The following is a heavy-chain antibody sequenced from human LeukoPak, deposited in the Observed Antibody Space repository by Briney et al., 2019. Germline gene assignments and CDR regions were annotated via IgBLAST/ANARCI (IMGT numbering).Heavy chain of an antibody. D-gene: IGHD3-10*02. J-gene: IGHJ6*04. Sequence: PGGSLRLSCAASGFTSSSYEMNWVRQVPGKGLEWVSYISSSGSTIYYADSVKGRFTISRDNAKNSLYLQMNSLRAEDTAVYYCAELGITMIGGVWGKGTTVTISS. CDR1: GFTSSSYE. CDR2: ISSSGSTI. CDR3: AELGITMIGGV. V-gene: IGHV3-48*03.